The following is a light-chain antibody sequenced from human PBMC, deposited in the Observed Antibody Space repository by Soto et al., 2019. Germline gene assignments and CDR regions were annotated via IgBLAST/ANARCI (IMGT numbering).Light chain of an antibody. CDR1: SSNIGAGYD. J-gene: IGLJ1*01. Sequence: QAVVTQPPSVSGAPGQRVTISCTGSSSNIGAGYDVHWYQQLPGGAPRLLIYANSNRPSGVPDRFSGSSSGTSASLAITGLPAEDEADYSCQSYDSSLSGFYVFGTGTKLTVL. CDR3: QSYDSSLSGFYV. V-gene: IGLV1-40*01. CDR2: ANS.